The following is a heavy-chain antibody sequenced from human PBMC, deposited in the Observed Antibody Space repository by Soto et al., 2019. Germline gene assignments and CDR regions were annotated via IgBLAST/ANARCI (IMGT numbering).Heavy chain of an antibody. J-gene: IGHJ4*02. Sequence: GASVKVSCKASGYTFTRYGSSWVRQAPGQGLEWMGWISAYNGNTNYAQKLQGRVTMTTDTSTSTAYMELRSLRSDDTAVYYCARDLYDSSGSLFDYWGQGTLVPVSS. CDR2: ISAYNGNT. CDR1: GYTFTRYG. V-gene: IGHV1-18*01. CDR3: ARDLYDSSGSLFDY. D-gene: IGHD3-22*01.